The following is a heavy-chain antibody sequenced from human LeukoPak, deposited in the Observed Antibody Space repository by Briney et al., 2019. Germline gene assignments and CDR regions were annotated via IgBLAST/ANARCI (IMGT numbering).Heavy chain of an antibody. V-gene: IGHV4-39*07. D-gene: IGHD3-10*01. CDR2: IYNSGGT. J-gene: IGHJ5*02. Sequence: PSETLSLTCTVSGDSISSSPYYWGWLRQPPGKGLEWIGNIYNSGGTYHNPSLKSQVTILVDTSNNQFSLKLNSVTAADTAFYYCATSGGHWFDPWGQGTLVIVSS. CDR1: GDSISSSPYY. CDR3: ATSGGHWFDP.